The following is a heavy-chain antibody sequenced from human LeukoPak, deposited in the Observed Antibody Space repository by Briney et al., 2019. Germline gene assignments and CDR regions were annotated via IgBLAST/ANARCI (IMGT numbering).Heavy chain of an antibody. CDR1: GFTFSSYS. CDR2: ISSSSSYI. V-gene: IGHV3-21*04. Sequence: PGGSLRLSCAASGFTFSSYSMNWVRQAPGKGLEWVSSISSSSSYIYYADSVKGRFTIPRDNAKNSLYLQMNSLRAEDAALYHCARDGKRVTTQFYYYGIDLWGQGTTVTVSS. J-gene: IGHJ6*02. CDR3: ARDGKRVTTQFYYYGIDL. D-gene: IGHD3-3*01.